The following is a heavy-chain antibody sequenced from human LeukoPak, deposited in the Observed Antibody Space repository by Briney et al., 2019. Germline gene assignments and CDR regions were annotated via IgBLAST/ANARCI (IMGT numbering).Heavy chain of an antibody. CDR1: GFTFSSYA. CDR2: INSDGSST. J-gene: IGHJ4*02. V-gene: IGHV3-74*01. Sequence: SGGSLRLSCAASGFTFSSYAMHWVRQAPGKGLVWVSRINSDGSSTSYADSVKGRFTISRDNSKNTLYLQMNSLRAEDTAVYYCAKVGYWSGGRYYDSSGGEPRFDYWGQGTLVTVSS. D-gene: IGHD3-22*01. CDR3: AKVGYWSGGRYYDSSGGEPRFDY.